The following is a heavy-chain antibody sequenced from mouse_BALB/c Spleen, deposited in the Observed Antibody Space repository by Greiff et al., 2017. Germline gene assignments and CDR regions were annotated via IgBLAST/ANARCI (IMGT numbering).Heavy chain of an antibody. J-gene: IGHJ3*01. V-gene: IGHV5-4*02. CDR3: ARGGHYYDEGAY. CDR2: ISDGGSYT. CDR1: GFTFSDYY. Sequence: EVQVVESGGGLVKPGGSLKLSCAASGFTFSDYYMYWVRQTPEKRLEWVATISDGGSYTYYPDSVKGRFTISRDNAKNNLYLQMSSLKSEDTAMYYCARGGHYYDEGAYWGQGTLVTVSA. D-gene: IGHD1-2*01.